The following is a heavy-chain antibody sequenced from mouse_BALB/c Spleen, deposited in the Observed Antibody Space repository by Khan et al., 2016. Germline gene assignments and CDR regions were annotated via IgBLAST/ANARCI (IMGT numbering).Heavy chain of an antibody. CDR3: ARTPTAYYTMDY. CDR1: GYSITSDYA. CDR2: ISHSGST. V-gene: IGHV3-2*02. Sequence: EVQLQESGPGLVKPSQSLSLTCTVTGYSITSDYAWNWIRQFPENKLEWMGYISHSGSTRYYPSLKSRISITRDTSKNQFFLQLNSVTTEDTATYYCARTPTAYYTMDYWGQGTSVTVSS. J-gene: IGHJ4*01. D-gene: IGHD1-2*01.